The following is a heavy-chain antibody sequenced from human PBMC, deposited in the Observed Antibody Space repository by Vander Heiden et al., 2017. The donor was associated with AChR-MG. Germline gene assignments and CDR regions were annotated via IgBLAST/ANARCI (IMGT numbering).Heavy chain of an antibody. V-gene: IGHV4-30-2*01. CDR3: GRSRYSGYDYVAYYGRDV. D-gene: IGHD5-12*01. J-gene: IGHJ6*02. Sequence: QLQLQESGSWLAKPSETLSLTCAASVASISSGTYSWSWIRQPPANAMAWIGYIYRSGTTYSKPYLKSRITISVDRSKNQFSLKRSSVSAADTAVYYCGRSRYSGYDYVAYYGRDVWGQGTTVTVSS. CDR1: VASISSGTYS. CDR2: IYRSGTT.